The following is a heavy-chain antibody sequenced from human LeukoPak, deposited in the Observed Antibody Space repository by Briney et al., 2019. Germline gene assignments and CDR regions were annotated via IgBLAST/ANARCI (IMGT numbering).Heavy chain of an antibody. J-gene: IGHJ4*02. CDR1: GFTFSSYE. CDR2: ISSSSSYI. CDR3: ARDPHYYGSGSYYDY. Sequence: GGSLRLSCAASGFTFSSYEMNWVRQAPGKGLEWVSSISSSSSYIYYADSVKGRFTISRDNAKNSLYLQMNSLRAEDTAVYYCARDPHYYGSGSYYDYWGQGTLVTVSS. V-gene: IGHV3-21*01. D-gene: IGHD3-10*01.